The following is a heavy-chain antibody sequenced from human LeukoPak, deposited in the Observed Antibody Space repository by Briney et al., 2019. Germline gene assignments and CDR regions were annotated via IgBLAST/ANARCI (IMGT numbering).Heavy chain of an antibody. J-gene: IGHJ4*02. V-gene: IGHV4-39*01. Sequence: SETLSLTCTASGGSISSSSYYWGWIRQPPGKGLQWIGSIYYSGSTYYNPSLKSRVTISVDTSKNQFSLKLSSVTAADTAVYYCARLDILTGPMEYWGQGTLVTVSS. D-gene: IGHD3-9*01. CDR2: IYYSGST. CDR3: ARLDILTGPMEY. CDR1: GGSISSSSYY.